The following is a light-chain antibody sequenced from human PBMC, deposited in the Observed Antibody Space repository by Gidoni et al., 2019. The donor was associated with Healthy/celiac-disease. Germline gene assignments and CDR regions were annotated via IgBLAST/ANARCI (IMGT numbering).Light chain of an antibody. CDR3: QQRYSTPQT. Sequence: DIPITQSPSSLSASVVDRFTITCRASQSISSYLNWYQQKPGKAPTLLIYAASILQSGVPSRCRGSGARTDFTLTISSLQPEDFATYYCQQRYSTPQTFGQGTKVEIK. CDR1: QSISSY. CDR2: AAS. J-gene: IGKJ1*01. V-gene: IGKV1-39*01.